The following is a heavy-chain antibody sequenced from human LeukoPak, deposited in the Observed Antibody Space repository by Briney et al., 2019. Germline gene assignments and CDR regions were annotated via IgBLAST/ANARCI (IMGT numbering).Heavy chain of an antibody. D-gene: IGHD3-22*01. CDR1: GYTFTSYG. V-gene: IGHV1-18*01. J-gene: IGHJ4*02. Sequence: ASVKVSCKASGYTFTSYGISWVRQAPGQGLEWMGWISAYNGNTNYAQKLQGRVTMTTDTSTSTAYMELRSLRSDDTAVYYCARDLSYDSSGYCGYWGQGTLVTVSS. CDR3: ARDLSYDSSGYCGY. CDR2: ISAYNGNT.